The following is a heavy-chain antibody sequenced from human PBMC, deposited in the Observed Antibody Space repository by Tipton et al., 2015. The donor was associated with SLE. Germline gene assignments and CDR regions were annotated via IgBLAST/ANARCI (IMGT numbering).Heavy chain of an antibody. CDR3: ARGGAGAFDI. D-gene: IGHD6-25*01. V-gene: IGHV4-39*07. CDR2: IYYSGTT. CDR1: GDSISSSKYY. J-gene: IGHJ3*02. Sequence: TLSLTCFVSGDSISSSKYYWGWIRQPPGKGLEWIGSIYYSGTTYYNPSLESRVTISVDTSKNQFSLKLSSVTAADTAVYYCARGGAGAFDIWGQGTMVTVSS.